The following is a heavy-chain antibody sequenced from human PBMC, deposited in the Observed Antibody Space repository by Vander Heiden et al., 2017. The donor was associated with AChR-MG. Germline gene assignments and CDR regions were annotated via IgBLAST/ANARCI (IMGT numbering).Heavy chain of an antibody. CDR3: AHRQGYYYGMDV. CDR2: IYWDDDK. Sequence: QITLKESGPTLVKPTQTLTLTCTFSGFSPSTSAVGVGWIRQPPGKALEWLALIYWDDDKRYGPSLKSRLTITKDTSKNQVVLTMTNMDPVDTATYYCAHRQGYYYGMDVWGQGTTVTVSS. J-gene: IGHJ6*02. CDR1: GFSPSTSAVG. V-gene: IGHV2-5*05.